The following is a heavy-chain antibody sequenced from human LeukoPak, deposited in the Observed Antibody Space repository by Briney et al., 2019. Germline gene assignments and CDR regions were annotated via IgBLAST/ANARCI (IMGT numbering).Heavy chain of an antibody. CDR3: AKDPRQWPEYYFDS. CDR1: GFTFSNYG. J-gene: IGHJ4*02. V-gene: IGHV3-30*18. CDR2: ISYDGSNR. D-gene: IGHD6-19*01. Sequence: GGSLRLSCVASGFTFSNYGVHWVRQAPGKGLEWVAVISYDGSNRQYSDSVRGRFTISRDNLKSILYLQMNSLRDEDTAIYYCAKDPRQWPEYYFDSWGQGTLVTVSS.